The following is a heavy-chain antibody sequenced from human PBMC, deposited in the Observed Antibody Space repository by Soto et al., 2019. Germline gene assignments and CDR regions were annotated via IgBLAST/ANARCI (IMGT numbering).Heavy chain of an antibody. V-gene: IGHV4-31*03. CDR3: ARLRIATNNYKWFDP. D-gene: IGHD2-21*01. Sequence: SETLSLTCSVSGAALNSGNYYWSWIRQVPGKGLEWIGHIYVTGAVDYNPSPRDRITISQDTSERQFSLNLRLVTAADTAVYYCARLRIATNNYKWFDPWGQGTLVTVSS. CDR1: GAALNSGNYY. J-gene: IGHJ5*02. CDR2: IYVTGAV.